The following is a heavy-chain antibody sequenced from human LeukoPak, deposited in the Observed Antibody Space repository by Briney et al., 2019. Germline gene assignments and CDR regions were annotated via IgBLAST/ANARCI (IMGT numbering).Heavy chain of an antibody. D-gene: IGHD3-3*01. CDR1: GGSFSGYY. J-gene: IGHJ5*02. V-gene: IGHV4-34*01. Sequence: PSETLSLTCTVYGGSFSGYYWSWIRQPPAKGLEWIGEINHSGSTNYNPSLKSRVTISVDTSKNQFSLKLSSVTAADTAVYYCARVSYYDFWSGWYQRDWFDPWGQGTLVTVSS. CDR2: INHSGST. CDR3: ARVSYYDFWSGWYQRDWFDP.